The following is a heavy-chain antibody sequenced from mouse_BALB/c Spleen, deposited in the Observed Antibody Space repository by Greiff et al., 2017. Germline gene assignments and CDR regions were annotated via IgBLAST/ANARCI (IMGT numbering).Heavy chain of an antibody. CDR1: GYTFTSYW. CDR2: IYPSDSYT. V-gene: IGHV1-69*02. J-gene: IGHJ4*01. Sequence: VQLQQPGAELVRPGASVKLSCKASGYTFTSYWINWVKQRPGQGLEWIGNIYPSDSYTNYNQKFKDKATLTVDKSSSTAYMQLSSPTSEDSAVYYCTRRASTGYAMDYWGQGTSVTVSS. D-gene: IGHD2-1*01. CDR3: TRRASTGYAMDY.